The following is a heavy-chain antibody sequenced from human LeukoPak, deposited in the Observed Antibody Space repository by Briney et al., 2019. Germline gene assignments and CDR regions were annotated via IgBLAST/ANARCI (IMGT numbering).Heavy chain of an antibody. D-gene: IGHD3-9*01. Sequence: SGTLSLTCTVSGGSISSSSYYWGWIRQPPGKGLEWIGSIYYSGSTYYNPSLKSRVTISVDTSKNQFSLKLSSVTAADTAVYYCARWNYDILTGYRYFDYWGQGTLATVSS. CDR3: ARWNYDILTGYRYFDY. J-gene: IGHJ4*02. V-gene: IGHV4-39*07. CDR2: IYYSGST. CDR1: GGSISSSSYY.